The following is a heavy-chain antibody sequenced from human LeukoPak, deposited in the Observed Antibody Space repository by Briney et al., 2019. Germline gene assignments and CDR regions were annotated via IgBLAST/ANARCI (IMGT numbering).Heavy chain of an antibody. D-gene: IGHD3-22*01. Sequence: SQALSLTCTVSGGSISSGDYYWSWIRQPPGKGLEWIGYIYYSGSTYYNPSLKSRVTISVDTSKNQFSLKLSSVTAADTAVYYCARATITMIVVEGDAFDTWGQGTMVTVSS. CDR1: GGSISSGDYY. CDR3: ARATITMIVVEGDAFDT. V-gene: IGHV4-30-4*01. J-gene: IGHJ3*02. CDR2: IYYSGST.